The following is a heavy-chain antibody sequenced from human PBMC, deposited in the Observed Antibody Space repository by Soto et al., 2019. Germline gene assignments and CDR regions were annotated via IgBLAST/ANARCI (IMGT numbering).Heavy chain of an antibody. CDR2: IYYSGTT. J-gene: IGHJ5*02. V-gene: IGHV4-31*03. CDR1: GGSISRGGYY. CDR3: ARSVFP. Sequence: QVQLQESGPGLVKPSQTLSLTCTVSGGSISRGGYYWTWIRQHPGKGLEWIGYIYYSGTTYYNPSLKSRLTITLDTSKNQLSLKLSSVTAADTAVYYCARSVFPWGQGTRVTVSS.